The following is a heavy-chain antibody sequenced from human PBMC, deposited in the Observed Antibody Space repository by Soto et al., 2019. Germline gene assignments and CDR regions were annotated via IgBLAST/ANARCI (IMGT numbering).Heavy chain of an antibody. CDR3: ARGDYGSGSYYKGGYYGMDV. Sequence: QVQLQESGPGLVKPSETLSLTCTVSGGSISTYYWSWIRQPPGKGLEWMGYIYYSGSTNYNPSLKSRVTISVDTSKNQFSLKLSSVTAADTAVYYCARGDYGSGSYYKGGYYGMDVWGQGTTVTVSS. V-gene: IGHV4-59*01. CDR2: IYYSGST. CDR1: GGSISTYY. J-gene: IGHJ6*02. D-gene: IGHD3-10*01.